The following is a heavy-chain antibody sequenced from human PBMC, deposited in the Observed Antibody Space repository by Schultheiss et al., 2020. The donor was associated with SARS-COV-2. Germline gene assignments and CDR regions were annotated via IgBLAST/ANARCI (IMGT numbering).Heavy chain of an antibody. CDR2: IYYSGST. D-gene: IGHD3-10*01. V-gene: IGHV4-59*01. CDR1: GGSISSYY. Sequence: SETLSLTCTVSGGSISSYYWSWIRQPPGKGLEWIGYIYYSGSTNYNPSLKSRVTISVDTSKNQFSLKLSSVTAADTAVYYCARDLLYGSGKGEDVWGQGTTVTVSS. J-gene: IGHJ6*02. CDR3: ARDLLYGSGKGEDV.